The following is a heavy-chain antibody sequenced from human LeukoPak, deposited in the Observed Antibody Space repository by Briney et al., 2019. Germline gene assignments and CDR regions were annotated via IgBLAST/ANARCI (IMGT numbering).Heavy chain of an antibody. J-gene: IGHJ5*02. V-gene: IGHV4-39*01. D-gene: IGHD3-10*01. CDR1: GGSLSCSSSY. CDR2: IYSSVCT. CDR3: ARGVQWFGAQAQQDNCFDP. Sequence: PSETLSVTRIVPGGSLSCSSSYCGWISQPRGRGMECIGIIYSSVCTSYNPSLKSRVTISVDTSKNQFSLKLSSVTGADTAVHYCARGVQWFGAQAQQDNCFDPWGRETLVTVSS.